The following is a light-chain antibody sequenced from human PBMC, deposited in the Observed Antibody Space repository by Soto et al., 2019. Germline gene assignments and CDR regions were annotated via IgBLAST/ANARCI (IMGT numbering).Light chain of an antibody. J-gene: IGKJ1*01. CDR1: QSISDW. CDR3: HQYYSYSLT. CDR2: KAS. Sequence: DVQMTQSPSTLSASVGDRVTITCRASQSISDWLAWYQQKPGKAPKLMIYKASSLESGAPSRFSGSGSGTEFTLTISSLQPDDFATYYCHQYYSYSLTFGQGTKVEIK. V-gene: IGKV1-5*03.